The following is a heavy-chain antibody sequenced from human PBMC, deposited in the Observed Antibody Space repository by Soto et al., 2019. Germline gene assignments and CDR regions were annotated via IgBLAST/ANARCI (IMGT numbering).Heavy chain of an antibody. CDR1: GGSFSGYY. Sequence: QVQLQQWGAGLLKPSETLSLTCAVYGGSFSGYYWSWIRQPPGKGLEWIGDINHSGSTNYNPSLKSRVTISVDTSKNQFSLKLSAVTAADTAGYYCARGDYDYIWGSYRHAEYFQHWGQGTLVTVSS. CDR2: INHSGST. V-gene: IGHV4-34*01. J-gene: IGHJ1*01. D-gene: IGHD3-16*02. CDR3: ARGDYDYIWGSYRHAEYFQH.